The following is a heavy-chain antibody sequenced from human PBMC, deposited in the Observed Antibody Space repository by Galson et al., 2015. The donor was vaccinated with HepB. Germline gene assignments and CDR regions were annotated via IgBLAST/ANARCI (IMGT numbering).Heavy chain of an antibody. CDR3: ARDLSSGWSLEY. Sequence: TLSLTCTVSGGSINIGRYYWSWIRQPAGKGLEWIGRIYGSGSTYYNPSLKSRVTMSVDTSKNQLSLKLSSVTAADTAVYYCARDLSSGWSLEYWGQGTLVTVSS. V-gene: IGHV4-61*02. CDR1: GGSINIGRYY. J-gene: IGHJ4*02. D-gene: IGHD6-19*01. CDR2: IYGSGST.